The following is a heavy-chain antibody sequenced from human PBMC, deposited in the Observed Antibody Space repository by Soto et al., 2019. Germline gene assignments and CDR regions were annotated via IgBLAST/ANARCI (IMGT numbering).Heavy chain of an antibody. Sequence: VQLVQSGVEVQKPGASVKVSCKASGYTFTNYAISWVRQAPGRGLEWMGWVNTYDGNPNYAQIFQGRVTRTTDPSTGTAYMELRSLKSDDSAVYYCARDSQYSTSWQRFDSWGQGTRVTVSS. V-gene: IGHV1-18*01. D-gene: IGHD6-13*01. CDR2: VNTYDGNP. J-gene: IGHJ5*01. CDR1: GYTFTNYA. CDR3: ARDSQYSTSWQRFDS.